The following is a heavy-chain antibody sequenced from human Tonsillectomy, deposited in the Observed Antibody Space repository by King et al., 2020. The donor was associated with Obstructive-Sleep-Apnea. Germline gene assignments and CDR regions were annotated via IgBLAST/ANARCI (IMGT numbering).Heavy chain of an antibody. J-gene: IGHJ6*02. CDR2: MNPNRGNT. V-gene: IGHV1-8*01. Sequence: QLVQSGAEVKKPGASVKVSCKASGYTFTSYDINWVRQATGQGLEWMGWMNPNRGNTGYAQKFLGRVTMTRNTSISTAYMELSSLRSEDTAVYYCVKENRYYDILTGSRYDMDVWGQGTTVTVSS. CDR1: GYTFTSYD. D-gene: IGHD3-9*01. CDR3: VKENRYYDILTGSRYDMDV.